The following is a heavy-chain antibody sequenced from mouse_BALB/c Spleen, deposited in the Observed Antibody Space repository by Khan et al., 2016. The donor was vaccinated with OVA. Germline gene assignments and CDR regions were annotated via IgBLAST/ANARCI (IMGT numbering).Heavy chain of an antibody. CDR2: ISSAGTYP. D-gene: IGHD2-1*01. V-gene: IGHV5-9-3*01. CDR3: TNGNYGWFAY. Sequence: EVELVESGGGLVKPGGSLKLSCSASGFTFSTFVMSWVRQTPEKRLEWVATISSAGTYPYFSDSVKGRFTISRDTAKNTLYLQMNSRRSEDTAMYYCTNGNYGWFAYWGQGTLVTVSA. CDR1: GFTFSTFV. J-gene: IGHJ3*01.